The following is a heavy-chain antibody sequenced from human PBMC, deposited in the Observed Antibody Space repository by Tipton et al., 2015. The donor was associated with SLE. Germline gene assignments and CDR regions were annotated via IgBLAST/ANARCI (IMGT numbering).Heavy chain of an antibody. Sequence: GLVKPSETLSLTCTVSGGSISSHYWSWIRQPPGKGLEWIGYIYYSGSTNYNPSLKSRVTISVDTSKNQFSLKLSSVTAADTAVYYCARLAVAGRDYWGQGTLVTVSS. V-gene: IGHV4-59*11. D-gene: IGHD6-19*01. CDR3: ARLAVAGRDY. CDR1: GGSISSHY. CDR2: IYYSGST. J-gene: IGHJ4*02.